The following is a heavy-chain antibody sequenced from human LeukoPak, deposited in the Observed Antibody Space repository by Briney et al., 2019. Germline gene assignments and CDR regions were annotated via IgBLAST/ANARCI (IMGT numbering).Heavy chain of an antibody. J-gene: IGHJ4*02. D-gene: IGHD5-12*01. V-gene: IGHV5-10-1*01. CDR2: IDPSDSYA. CDR3: ARGGIVATIGSDY. CDR1: GYRFTSYW. Sequence: GESLKISCKGSGYRFTSYWISWVRQMPGKGLEWMGRIDPSDSYANYSPSFQGHVTISADKSISTAYLQWSNLKASDTAIYYCARGGIVATIGSDYWGQGTLVTVSS.